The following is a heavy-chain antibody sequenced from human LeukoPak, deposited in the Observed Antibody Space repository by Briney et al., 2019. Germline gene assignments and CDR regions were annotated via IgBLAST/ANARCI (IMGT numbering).Heavy chain of an antibody. J-gene: IGHJ3*02. CDR3: ARISGSYYPDAFDI. CDR2: ISSSSSTT. Sequence: GGSLRLSCAASGFTFSSYSMNWVRQAPGKGLEWVSYISSSSSTTYYADSVKGRFTVSRDNAKNSLYLQMNSLRAEDTAVYCCARISGSYYPDAFDIWGQGTVVTVSS. CDR1: GFTFSSYS. V-gene: IGHV3-48*01. D-gene: IGHD1-26*01.